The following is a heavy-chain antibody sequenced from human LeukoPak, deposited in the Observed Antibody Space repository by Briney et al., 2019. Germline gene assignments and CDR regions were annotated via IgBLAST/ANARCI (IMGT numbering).Heavy chain of an antibody. CDR3: ARRLTAASLEFDP. J-gene: IGHJ5*02. D-gene: IGHD2-2*01. V-gene: IGHV1-46*01. Sequence: ASMKVSCKASGYTFTSYYMHWVRQAPGQGLEWMGIINPSGGSTGYAQKFQGRVTMTRDTSTSTVYMELSSLRSEDTAVYYCARRLTAASLEFDPWGQGTLVTVSS. CDR1: GYTFTSYY. CDR2: INPSGGST.